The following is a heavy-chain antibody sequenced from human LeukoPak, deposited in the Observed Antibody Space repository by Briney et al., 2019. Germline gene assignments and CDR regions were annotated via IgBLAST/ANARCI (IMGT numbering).Heavy chain of an antibody. CDR1: GFTFSSYG. J-gene: IGHJ3*02. V-gene: IGHV3-33*01. CDR2: IWYDGSNK. Sequence: PGRSLRLSCAASGFTFSSYGMHWVRQAPGKGLEWVAVIWYDGSNKYYADSVKGRFTISRDNSKNTLYLQMNSLRAEDTAVYYCARDRMVGIVATKAFDIWGQGTMVTVSS. D-gene: IGHD5-12*01. CDR3: ARDRMVGIVATKAFDI.